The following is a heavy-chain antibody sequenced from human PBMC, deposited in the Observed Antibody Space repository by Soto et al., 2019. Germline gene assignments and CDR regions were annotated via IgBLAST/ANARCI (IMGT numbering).Heavy chain of an antibody. CDR3: ARGGRCTPTSCFGDYYRGMDV. Sequence: QVQLVQSGAEVKKPGASVKVSCKASGYTLTNYGISWVRQAPGQGLEWMGWISGYSGITNYAQKFHGRVTMTTDTSTSTAYMEVRSLRSDDTAVYYCARGGRCTPTSCFGDYYRGMDVWGQGTTVTVSS. CDR2: ISGYSGIT. D-gene: IGHD2-2*01. J-gene: IGHJ6*02. CDR1: GYTLTNYG. V-gene: IGHV1-18*04.